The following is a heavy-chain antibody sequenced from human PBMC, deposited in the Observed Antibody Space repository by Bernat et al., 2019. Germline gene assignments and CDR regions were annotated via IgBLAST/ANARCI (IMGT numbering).Heavy chain of an antibody. J-gene: IGHJ4*02. CDR1: GFTFSSYG. CDR2: ISYDGSKK. D-gene: IGHD1-26*01. CDR3: AKCRGKGELPPPLDY. Sequence: QVQLVESGGGVVQPGRSLRLSCAASGFTFSSYGMHWVRQAPGKGLEWVAVISYDGSKKYYADSVKGRFTISRDNSKNTLYLQMNSLGAEDTAVYYCAKCRGKGELPPPLDYWGQGTLVTVSS. V-gene: IGHV3-30*18.